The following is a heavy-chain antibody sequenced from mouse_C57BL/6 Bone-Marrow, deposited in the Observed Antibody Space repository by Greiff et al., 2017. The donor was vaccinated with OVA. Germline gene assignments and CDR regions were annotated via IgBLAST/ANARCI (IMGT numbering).Heavy chain of an antibody. CDR3: TIYDGYYGWYFDV. Sequence: EVKLMESGAELVRPGASVKLSCTASGFNIKDDYMHWVKQRPEQGLEWIGWIDPENGDTEYASKFQGKATITADTSSNTAYLQLSSLTSEDTAVYYCTIYDGYYGWYFDVWGTGTTVTVSS. D-gene: IGHD2-3*01. J-gene: IGHJ1*03. CDR2: IDPENGDT. V-gene: IGHV14-4*01. CDR1: GFNIKDDY.